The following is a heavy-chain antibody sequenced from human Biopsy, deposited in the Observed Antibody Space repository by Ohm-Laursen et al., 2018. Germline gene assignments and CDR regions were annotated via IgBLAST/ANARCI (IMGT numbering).Heavy chain of an antibody. CDR2: MNPNSGNT. Sequence: ATVKISCKASGYTFTSYEINWVRQATGQGLEWMGWMNPNSGNTGYAQKFQGRVTMTRNTSISTAYMEMSSLRSEDTAVYYCARGRNPVWFGEDLDYWGQGTPVTVSS. CDR1: GYTFTSYE. CDR3: ARGRNPVWFGEDLDY. V-gene: IGHV1-8*01. D-gene: IGHD3-10*01. J-gene: IGHJ4*02.